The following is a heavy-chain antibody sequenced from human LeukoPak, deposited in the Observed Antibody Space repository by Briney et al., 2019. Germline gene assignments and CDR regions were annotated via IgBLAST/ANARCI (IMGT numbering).Heavy chain of an antibody. CDR1: GFIFDDYV. CDR3: AREGYSYLVYYFDY. CDR2: INWNGGNI. J-gene: IGHJ4*02. Sequence: PGGSLRLSCAASGFIFDDYVMNWVRQAPGKGLEWVSGINWNGGNIGYADSVKGRFTISRDNAKNSLYLQMNSLRAEDTAVYYCAREGYSYLVYYFDYWGQGTLVTVSS. D-gene: IGHD5-18*01. V-gene: IGHV3-20*04.